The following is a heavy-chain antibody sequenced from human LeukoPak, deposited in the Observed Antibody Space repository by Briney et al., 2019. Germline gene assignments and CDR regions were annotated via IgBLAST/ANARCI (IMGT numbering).Heavy chain of an antibody. D-gene: IGHD6-19*01. CDR3: ASSTGYSSGWYVY. CDR2: INPSSGGT. V-gene: IGHV1-46*01. J-gene: IGHJ4*02. Sequence: ASVKVSCKASGYTFTRHYMNWVRQAPGQGLEWMGKINPSSGGTGYAQKFQGRVTMTRDTSTSTVYMELTSLRSEDTAVYYCASSTGYSSGWYVYWGQGTLVTVSS. CDR1: GYTFTRHY.